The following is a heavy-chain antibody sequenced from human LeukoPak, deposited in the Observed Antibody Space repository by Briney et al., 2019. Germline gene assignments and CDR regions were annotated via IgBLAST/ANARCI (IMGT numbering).Heavy chain of an antibody. V-gene: IGHV3-7*01. CDR3: ARIKYCGDDCPHAFDI. CDR1: GFTFSTYW. CDR2: IKEDGSVK. Sequence: GGSLRLSCAASGFTFSTYWMSWVRQAPGKGLEWVANIKEDGSVKYYVASVEGRFTISRDNAKNSLYLQMNSLRAEDTAVYYCARIKYCGDDCPHAFDIWGQGTMVTVSS. J-gene: IGHJ3*02. D-gene: IGHD2-21*02.